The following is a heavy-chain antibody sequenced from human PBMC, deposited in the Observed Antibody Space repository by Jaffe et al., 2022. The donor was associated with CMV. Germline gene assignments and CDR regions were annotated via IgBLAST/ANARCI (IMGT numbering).Heavy chain of an antibody. CDR1: GYTFTSYY. J-gene: IGHJ4*02. CDR3: ARGPPTYYYDSSGYLPDY. CDR2: INPSGGST. V-gene: IGHV1-46*01. Sequence: QVQLVQSGAEVKKPGASVKVSCKASGYTFTSYYMHWVRQAPGQGLEWMGIINPSGGSTSYAQKFQGRVTMTRDTSTSTVYMELSSLRSEDTAVYYCARGPPTYYYDSSGYLPDYWGQGTLVTVSS. D-gene: IGHD3-22*01.